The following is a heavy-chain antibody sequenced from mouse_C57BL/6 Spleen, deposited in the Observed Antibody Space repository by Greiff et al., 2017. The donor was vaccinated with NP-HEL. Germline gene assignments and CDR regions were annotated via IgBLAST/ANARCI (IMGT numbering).Heavy chain of an antibody. CDR1: GYTFTSYW. CDR3: AREGKYYGSSYDAMDY. V-gene: IGHV1-64*01. CDR2: IHPNSGST. Sequence: QVQLQQPGAELVKPGASVKLSCKASGYTFTSYWMHWVKQRPGQGLEWIGMIHPNSGSTNYNEKFKSKATLTVDKSSSTAYMQLSSLTSEDSAVYYCAREGKYYGSSYDAMDYWGQGTSVTVSS. J-gene: IGHJ4*01. D-gene: IGHD1-1*01.